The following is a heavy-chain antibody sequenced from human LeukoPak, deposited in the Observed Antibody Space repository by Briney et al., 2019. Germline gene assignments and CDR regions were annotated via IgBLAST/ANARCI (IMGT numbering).Heavy chain of an antibody. CDR3: ASGEIGDYVLDY. J-gene: IGHJ4*02. CDR2: MSYSGST. V-gene: IGHV4-59*01. D-gene: IGHD4-17*01. Sequence: SETLSLTCTVSGGSISGYYWSWIRQPPGKGLEWIGYMSYSGSTKYNPSLKSRVTMSVDTSKNQFSLNLRSATAADTAVYYCASGEIGDYVLDYWGQGILVTVSS. CDR1: GGSISGYY.